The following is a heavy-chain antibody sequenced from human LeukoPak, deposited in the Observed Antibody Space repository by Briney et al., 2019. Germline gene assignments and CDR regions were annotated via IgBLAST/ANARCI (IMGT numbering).Heavy chain of an antibody. CDR1: GFTFSSYA. J-gene: IGHJ4*02. D-gene: IGHD1-1*01. CDR3: TKWNGYASD. V-gene: IGHV3-30-3*02. Sequence: GGSLRLSCAASGFTFSSYAMHWVRQAPGKGLEWVAVISYDGSNKYYADSVKGRFTISRDTSKNTVYLQMNSLRAEDTAVYYCTKWNGYASDWGQGTLVTVSA. CDR2: ISYDGSNK.